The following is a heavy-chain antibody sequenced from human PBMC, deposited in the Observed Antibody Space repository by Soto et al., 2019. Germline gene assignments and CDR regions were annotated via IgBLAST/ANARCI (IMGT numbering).Heavy chain of an antibody. CDR3: ARDPRPLWYFDY. J-gene: IGHJ4*02. CDR1: GYTLTELS. Sequence: ASVKVSCKVSGYTLTELSIHWVRQAPGKGLEWMGGFDPEDGETIYAQKFQGRVTMTEDTSTDTAYMELSGLRFDDTAVYYCARDPRPLWYFDYWGQGTLVTVYS. CDR2: FDPEDGET. D-gene: IGHD6-6*01. V-gene: IGHV1-24*01.